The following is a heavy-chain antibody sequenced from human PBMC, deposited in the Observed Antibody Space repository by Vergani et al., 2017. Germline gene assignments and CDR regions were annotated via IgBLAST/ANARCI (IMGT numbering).Heavy chain of an antibody. CDR2: MFHTGEA. D-gene: IGHD3-10*01. CDR3: GVIMVRSPRPDNWFDS. Sequence: QIQLQESGPGLVKPSETVSLTCSVSGYSISRGFYWAWIRQTPEKGLEWIGGMFHTGEASNSPSLQSRVAFSMDTSKNQFSLQLTSVTAADTAVYFCGVIMVRSPRPDNWFDSWGRGTLVTVSS. J-gene: IGHJ5*01. V-gene: IGHV4-38-2*02. CDR1: GYSISRGFY.